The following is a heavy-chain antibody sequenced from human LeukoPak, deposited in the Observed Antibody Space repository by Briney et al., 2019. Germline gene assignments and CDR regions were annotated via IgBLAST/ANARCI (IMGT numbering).Heavy chain of an antibody. J-gene: IGHJ4*02. Sequence: GGSLRLSCAASGFTFSSYAMSWVRQAPEKGLEWVSAISGCGGSAYYADSVKGRFTISRDNSKNTLYLQMNSLRAEDTAVYYCAKRMTTVTLDYWGQGTLVTVSS. CDR1: GFTFSSYA. V-gene: IGHV3-23*01. CDR2: ISGCGGSA. CDR3: AKRMTTVTLDY. D-gene: IGHD4-11*01.